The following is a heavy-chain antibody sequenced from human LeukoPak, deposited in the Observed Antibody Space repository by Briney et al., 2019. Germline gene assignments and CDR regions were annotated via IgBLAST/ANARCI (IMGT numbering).Heavy chain of an antibody. CDR3: ARDKSMAYFDY. Sequence: ASVKVSCKVSGYTLTELSMHWVRQAPGKGLEWMGGFDPEDGETIYAQKLQGRVTMTTDTSTSTAYMELRSLRSDDTAVYYCARDKSMAYFDYWGQGTLVTVSS. V-gene: IGHV1-24*01. CDR1: GYTLTELS. J-gene: IGHJ4*02. D-gene: IGHD5-24*01. CDR2: FDPEDGET.